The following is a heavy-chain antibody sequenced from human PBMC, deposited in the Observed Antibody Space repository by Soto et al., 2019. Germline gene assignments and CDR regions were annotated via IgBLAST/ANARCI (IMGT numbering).Heavy chain of an antibody. J-gene: IGHJ4*02. Sequence: ASVKVSCKASGYSFTSYYIHWVRQAPGQGLEWMGMINPNGGSTTYAQKFQGRVTMTRDTSTSTLYMELSSLTSEDTAVYFCARVSVGAATCSNYWGQGTPVTVSS. D-gene: IGHD1-26*01. V-gene: IGHV1-46*03. CDR2: INPNGGST. CDR3: ARVSVGAATCSNY. CDR1: GYSFTSYY.